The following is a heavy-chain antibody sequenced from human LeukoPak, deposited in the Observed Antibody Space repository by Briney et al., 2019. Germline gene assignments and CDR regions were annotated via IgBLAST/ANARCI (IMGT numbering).Heavy chain of an antibody. CDR2: IWYDGSNK. J-gene: IGHJ4*02. Sequence: GGSLRLSCAASGFSFGSYVMHWVRQASGKGLEWVAVIWYDGSNKYYADSMRGRFTISRDNSENTLYLQMSSLRAEDTAVYYCARGILGYSTVYLDYWGQGALVTVSS. D-gene: IGHD5-12*01. CDR1: GFSFGSYV. CDR3: ARGILGYSTVYLDY. V-gene: IGHV3-33*01.